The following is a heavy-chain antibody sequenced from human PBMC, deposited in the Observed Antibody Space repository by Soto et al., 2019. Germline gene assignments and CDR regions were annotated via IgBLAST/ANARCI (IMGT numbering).Heavy chain of an antibody. CDR2: ISGSGGST. D-gene: IGHD1-26*01. Sequence: GGSLRLSCAASGFTFSSYAMSWVRQAPGKGLEWVSAISGSGGSTYYADSVKGRFTISRDNSKNTLYLQMNSLRAEDTAVYYCASKLPPGPLDSPYYYGMDVWGQGTTVTVSS. CDR3: ASKLPPGPLDSPYYYGMDV. V-gene: IGHV3-23*01. J-gene: IGHJ6*02. CDR1: GFTFSSYA.